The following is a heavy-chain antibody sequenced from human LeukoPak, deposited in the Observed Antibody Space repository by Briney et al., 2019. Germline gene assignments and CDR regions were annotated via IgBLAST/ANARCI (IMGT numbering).Heavy chain of an antibody. Sequence: SETLSLTCTVSGGSISSSSYYWGWIRQPPGKGLEWIGSIYYSGSTYYNPSLKSRVTISVDTSKNQFSLKLRSVTAADTAVYYCARIGSRSRDFDFWGQGTLVTVSS. CDR3: ARIGSRSRDFDF. D-gene: IGHD1-26*01. J-gene: IGHJ4*02. V-gene: IGHV4-39*07. CDR2: IYYSGST. CDR1: GGSISSSSYY.